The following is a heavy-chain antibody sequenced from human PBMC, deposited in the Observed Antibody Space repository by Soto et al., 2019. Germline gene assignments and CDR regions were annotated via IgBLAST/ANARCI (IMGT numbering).Heavy chain of an antibody. D-gene: IGHD5-18*01. J-gene: IGHJ6*02. CDR3: ARDVDTAMVTDGDYYYYYYGMDV. V-gene: IGHV1-18*01. Sequence: ASVKVSCKASGYTFTSYGISWVRQAPGQGLEWMGWISAYNGNTNYAQKLQGRVTMTTDTSTGTAYMELRSLRSDDTAVYYCARDVDTAMVTDGDYYYYYYGMDVWGQGTTVTVSS. CDR1: GYTFTSYG. CDR2: ISAYNGNT.